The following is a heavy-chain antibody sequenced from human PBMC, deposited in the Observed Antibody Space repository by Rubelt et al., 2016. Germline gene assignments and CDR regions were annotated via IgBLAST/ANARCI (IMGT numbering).Heavy chain of an antibody. CDR2: IDPSDSYI. CDR3: GGGNSWYPL. V-gene: IGHV5-10-1*03. J-gene: IGHJ4*02. CDR1: GYNFTTYW. Sequence: EVQLVQSGAEVKKPGESLRISCKGSGYNFTTYWISWVRQTPGKGLEWMGRIDPSDSYINYSPSFQGHVTISADKSISTAYLQWSSLKASETAMYYCGGGNSWYPLWGQGTLVTVSS. D-gene: IGHD6-13*01.